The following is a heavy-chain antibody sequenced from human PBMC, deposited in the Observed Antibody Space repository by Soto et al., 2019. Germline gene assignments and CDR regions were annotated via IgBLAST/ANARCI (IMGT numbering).Heavy chain of an antibody. CDR1: GFIFRHYL. Sequence: GGSLRLSCAASGFIFRHYLMHWVRQAPGKGLVWVSRISPDGRTTTYADSVKGRFTISRDNAKSTLYLQMNSLTVEDGAVYYCADSWLPTSYWGPGTLVTVSS. CDR3: ADSWLPTSY. D-gene: IGHD3-10*01. J-gene: IGHJ4*02. V-gene: IGHV3-74*01. CDR2: ISPDGRTT.